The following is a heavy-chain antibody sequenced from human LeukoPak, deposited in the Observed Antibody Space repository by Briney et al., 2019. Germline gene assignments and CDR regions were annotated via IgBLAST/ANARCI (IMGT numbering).Heavy chain of an antibody. CDR3: ARAYKYDILTGYYNWYYYYGMDV. J-gene: IGHJ6*02. CDR1: GFTFSSYA. V-gene: IGHV3-30*04. D-gene: IGHD3-9*01. CDR2: ISYDGSNK. Sequence: GRSLRLSCAASGFTFSSYAMHWVRQAPGNGLEWVAVISYDGSNKYCAGYVNGRFSIYNDNSMNSRFMQIVGMRAEDTAVYYRARAYKYDILTGYYNWYYYYGMDVWGQGTTVTVSS.